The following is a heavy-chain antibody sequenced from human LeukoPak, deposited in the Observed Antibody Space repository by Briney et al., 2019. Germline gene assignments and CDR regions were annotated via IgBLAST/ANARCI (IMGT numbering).Heavy chain of an antibody. J-gene: IGHJ3*02. D-gene: IGHD6-19*01. CDR2: INHSGST. CDR1: GGSFSGYY. Sequence: SETLSLTCAVYGGSFSGYYWSWIRQPPGKGLEWIGEINHSGSTNYNPSLKSRVTISVDTSKNQFSLKLSSVTAADTAVYYCARAWGPSSGWHLSGAFDIWGQGTMVTVSS. CDR3: ARAWGPSSGWHLSGAFDI. V-gene: IGHV4-34*01.